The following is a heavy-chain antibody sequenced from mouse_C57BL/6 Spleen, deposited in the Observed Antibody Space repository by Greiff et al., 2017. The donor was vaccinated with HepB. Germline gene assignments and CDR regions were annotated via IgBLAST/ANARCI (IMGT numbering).Heavy chain of an antibody. CDR2: ISDGGSYT. J-gene: IGHJ3*01. V-gene: IGHV5-4*01. CDR1: GFSFSSDA. Sequence: EVKLVESGGGLVKPGGSLKLSCAASGFSFSSDALSGVCWSPEKRLEWVATISDGGSYTYYPDNVKGRFTISRDNAKNNLYMQMRHLKSEDTARYYCARDTLTTVVATSTWSAYWAQGPPVTDSA. D-gene: IGHD1-1*01. CDR3: ARDTLTTVVATSTWSAY.